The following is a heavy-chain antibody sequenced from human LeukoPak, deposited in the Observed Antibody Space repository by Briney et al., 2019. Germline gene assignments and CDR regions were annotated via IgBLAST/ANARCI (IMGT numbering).Heavy chain of an antibody. Sequence: GESLRLSCAASGFTFSGYAMSWVRQAPGKGLEWVSAISGSGGSTYYADSVKGRFTISRDNSKNSLYLQMNSLRAEDTAVYYCARDTGYNLPDYWGQGTLVTVSS. CDR2: ISGSGGST. CDR3: ARDTGYNLPDY. CDR1: GFTFSGYA. V-gene: IGHV3-23*01. D-gene: IGHD5-24*01. J-gene: IGHJ4*02.